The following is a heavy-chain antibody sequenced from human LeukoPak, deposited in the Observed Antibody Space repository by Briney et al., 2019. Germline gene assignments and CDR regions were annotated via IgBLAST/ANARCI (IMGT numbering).Heavy chain of an antibody. Sequence: WASVKVSCKASGYTFTSYGISWVRQAPGQGLEWMGWISGYNGMTNYAQKLQGRVTMTTDTSTSTAYMELRSLRSDDTAVYYCAREITYYDILTGYYRVYYFDYWGQGTLVIVSS. CDR1: GYTFTSYG. J-gene: IGHJ4*02. CDR2: ISGYNGMT. V-gene: IGHV1-18*01. D-gene: IGHD3-9*01. CDR3: AREITYYDILTGYYRVYYFDY.